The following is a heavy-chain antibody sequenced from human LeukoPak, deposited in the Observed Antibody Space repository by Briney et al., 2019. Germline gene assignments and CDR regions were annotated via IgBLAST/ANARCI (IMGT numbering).Heavy chain of an antibody. V-gene: IGHV4-34*01. Sequence: PSETLSLTCAVYGGSFSGYYWSWIRQPPGKGLEWIGEINHSGSTNYNPSLKSRVTISVDTSKNQFSLKLSSVTAADTAVYYCARESRGYNILTGYYTQLDYWGQGTRVTVSS. D-gene: IGHD3-9*01. J-gene: IGHJ4*02. CDR3: ARESRGYNILTGYYTQLDY. CDR2: INHSGST. CDR1: GGSFSGYY.